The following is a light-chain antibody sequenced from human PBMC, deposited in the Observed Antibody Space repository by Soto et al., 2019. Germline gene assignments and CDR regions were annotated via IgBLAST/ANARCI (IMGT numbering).Light chain of an antibody. CDR3: AAWDDSLNGVI. Sequence: QSALTQPPSASGTPGQRVTISCSGSSSNIGSNTVNWYQQLPGTAPKLLIFGNDQRPSGVPDRFSGFKSATSASLAISWLQSEDEADYYCAAWDDSLNGVIFGGGTKLTVL. CDR2: GND. CDR1: SSNIGSNT. J-gene: IGLJ2*01. V-gene: IGLV1-44*01.